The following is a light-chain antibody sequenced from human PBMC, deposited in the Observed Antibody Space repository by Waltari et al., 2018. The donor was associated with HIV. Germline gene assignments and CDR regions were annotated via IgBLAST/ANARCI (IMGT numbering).Light chain of an antibody. J-gene: IGKJ1*01. CDR1: PSVLSTSKHKSH. V-gene: IGKV4-1*01. Sequence: DLVMTQSPDSLSVSLGERAAINCKSSPSVLSTSKHKSHLAWYQQKPGQPPKLLIYWASNRDSGVPDRFSGSGSGTDFTLTISSLQAEDVAVYFCQQYYSAPWTFGQGTKVEIK. CDR3: QQYYSAPWT. CDR2: WAS.